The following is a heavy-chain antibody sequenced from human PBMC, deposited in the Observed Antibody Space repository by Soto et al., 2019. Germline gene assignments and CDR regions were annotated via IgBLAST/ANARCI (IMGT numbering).Heavy chain of an antibody. Sequence: QLQLQESGPGLVKASETLSLTCIVSGGSISEKYWNWVRQPPGKGLEWIGLIFANGHTDYNPSLKRRVTMSVDASKNQFSLMLTSMTAADTAVYYCVASLAASGLNWLDPWGRGTLVTVSS. D-gene: IGHD6-13*01. CDR2: IFANGHT. CDR3: VASLAASGLNWLDP. J-gene: IGHJ5*02. V-gene: IGHV4-4*07. CDR1: GGSISEKY.